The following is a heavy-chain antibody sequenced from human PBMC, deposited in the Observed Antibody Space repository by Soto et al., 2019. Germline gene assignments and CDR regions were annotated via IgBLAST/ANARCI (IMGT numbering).Heavy chain of an antibody. CDR2: INPNTGAT. J-gene: IGHJ6*02. CDR1: GYSLSDYH. CDR3: ARESDFRDLRNFYFYAIDV. Sequence: ASVKVSCKASGYSLSDYHIHWVRQAPGQGLEWMGRINPNTGATDYAQNFQGSVTMTRDTSISTAYMDLKRLTSDDTAVYYCARESDFRDLRNFYFYAIDVWGQGTTVTVSS. V-gene: IGHV1-2*06. D-gene: IGHD3-9*01.